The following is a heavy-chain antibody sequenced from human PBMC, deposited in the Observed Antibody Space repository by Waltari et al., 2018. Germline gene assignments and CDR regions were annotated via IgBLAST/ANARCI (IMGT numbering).Heavy chain of an antibody. J-gene: IGHJ4*02. Sequence: QVQLVESGGGVVQPGGSLRLSCAASGFTFDSYGMHWVRRAPGKGLEWVAFIRYDGSNKFYVDSVKGRFTISRDNSKNTLSLQMNGLRADDTAVYYCAKDFGYGTNRFDYWGQGTLVTFSS. CDR3: AKDFGYGTNRFDY. CDR1: GFTFDSYG. D-gene: IGHD5-18*01. CDR2: IRYDGSNK. V-gene: IGHV3-30*02.